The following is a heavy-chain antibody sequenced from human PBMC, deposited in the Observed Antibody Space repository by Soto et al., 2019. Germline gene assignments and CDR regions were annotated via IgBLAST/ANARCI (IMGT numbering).Heavy chain of an antibody. CDR1: GYTFTSYA. Sequence: GASVKVSCKASGYTFTSYAMHWVRQAPGQRLEWMGWINAGNGNTKYSQKLQGRVTITRDTSASTAYMELSSLRSEDTAVYYCAREQQWLVRWFDPWGQGTLVTVSS. CDR3: AREQQWLVRWFDP. D-gene: IGHD6-19*01. J-gene: IGHJ5*02. V-gene: IGHV1-3*01. CDR2: INAGNGNT.